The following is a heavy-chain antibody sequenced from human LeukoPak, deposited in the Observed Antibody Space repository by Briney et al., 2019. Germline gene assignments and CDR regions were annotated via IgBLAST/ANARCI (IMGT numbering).Heavy chain of an antibody. J-gene: IGHJ4*02. D-gene: IGHD3-16*01. CDR2: IRYDRSNK. Sequence: PGGSLRLSCAASGFTFSSYGMHWVRQAPGKGLEWVAFIRYDRSNKYYADTVKGRVTISTDKSTNTLYMQMNSLRAEDTAVYYCANFAGTFDSVDYWGQGTLVTVSS. CDR3: ANFAGTFDSVDY. CDR1: GFTFSSYG. V-gene: IGHV3-30*02.